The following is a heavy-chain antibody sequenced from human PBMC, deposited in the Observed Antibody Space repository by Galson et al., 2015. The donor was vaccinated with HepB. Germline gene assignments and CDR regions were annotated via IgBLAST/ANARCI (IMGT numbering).Heavy chain of an antibody. CDR1: GFTFSSYS. D-gene: IGHD1-26*01. V-gene: IGHV3-21*01. CDR3: ARGREDYGMDV. Sequence: SLRLSCAASGFTFSSYSMNWVRQAPGKGLEWVSSISSSSSYIYYADSVKGRFTISRDNAKNSLYLQMNSLRAEDTAVYYCARGREDYGMDVWGQGTTVTVSS. J-gene: IGHJ6*02. CDR2: ISSSSSYI.